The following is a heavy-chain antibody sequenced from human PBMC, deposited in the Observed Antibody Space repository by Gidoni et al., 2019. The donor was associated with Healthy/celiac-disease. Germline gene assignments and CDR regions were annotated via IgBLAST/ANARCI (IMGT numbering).Heavy chain of an antibody. V-gene: IGHV3-23*01. CDR2: ISGSGGST. J-gene: IGHJ5*02. CDR3: AKAGVATWLVPVDWFDP. Sequence: EVQLLESGGGLVQPGGSLRLSCAASGFTFRSSAMSWVRQAPGKGLEWVSAISGSGGSTYYADSVKGRFTISRDNSKNTLYLQMNSLRAEDTAVYYCAKAGVATWLVPVDWFDPWGQGTLVTVSS. D-gene: IGHD6-19*01. CDR1: GFTFRSSA.